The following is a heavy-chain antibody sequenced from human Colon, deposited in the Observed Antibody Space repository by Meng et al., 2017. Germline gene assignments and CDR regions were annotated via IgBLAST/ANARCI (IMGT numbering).Heavy chain of an antibody. D-gene: IGHD3/OR15-3a*01. Sequence: GESLKISCAASGITLINYGMHWVRQAPGKGLEWVSGISGSGSITYYADSLRGRFTISRDNSKTTLYLQRRSLRAEDTAVYYCAKQFRVFGLVTSFDYWGQGAMVTVSS. CDR1: GITLINYG. CDR2: ISGSGSIT. J-gene: IGHJ4*02. V-gene: IGHV3-23*01. CDR3: AKQFRVFGLVTSFDY.